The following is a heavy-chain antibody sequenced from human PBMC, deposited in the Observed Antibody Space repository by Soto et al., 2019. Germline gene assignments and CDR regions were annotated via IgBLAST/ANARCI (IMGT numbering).Heavy chain of an antibody. V-gene: IGHV4-31*03. D-gene: IGHD3-3*01. J-gene: IGHJ5*02. Sequence: QVQLQESGPGLVKPSQTLSLTCTVSGGSVSSGSYYWSWIRQHPGRGLEWIGYIYYTGNTYYNPSLKSRLASSLDTSKNQSSLQLTSVTAADTAVYYCARDPRSADYHAPWGQGTLVTVSS. CDR1: GGSVSSGSYY. CDR3: ARDPRSADYHAP. CDR2: IYYTGNT.